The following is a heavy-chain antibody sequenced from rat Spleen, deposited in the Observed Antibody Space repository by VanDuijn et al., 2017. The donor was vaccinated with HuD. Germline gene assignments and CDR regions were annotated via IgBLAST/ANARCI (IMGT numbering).Heavy chain of an antibody. Sequence: EVQLVESGGGLVQPGRSLKLSCAASGFTFSDYYMAWVRQAPKKGLEWVASISYEGGSTYYGDSVKGRFTISRDNAKSTLYLQMNSLRSEDTDTYYCARIDGSYYYVGYWGQGVMVTVSS. V-gene: IGHV5-22*01. J-gene: IGHJ2*01. CDR1: GFTFSDYY. D-gene: IGHD1-12*02. CDR3: ARIDGSYYYVGY. CDR2: ISYEGGST.